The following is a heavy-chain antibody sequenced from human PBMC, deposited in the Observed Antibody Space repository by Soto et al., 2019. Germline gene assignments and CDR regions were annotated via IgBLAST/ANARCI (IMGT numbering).Heavy chain of an antibody. D-gene: IGHD5-18*01. Sequence: KPGGSLRLSCAASGFTFSSYSMNWVRQAPGKGLEWVSSISSSSSYIYYADSVKGRFTISRDNAKNSLYLQMNSLRAEDTAVYYCARGPPERYGPHNWLDPWGQGTLVTVSS. V-gene: IGHV3-21*01. CDR1: GFTFSSYS. J-gene: IGHJ5*02. CDR2: ISSSSSYI. CDR3: ARGPPERYGPHNWLDP.